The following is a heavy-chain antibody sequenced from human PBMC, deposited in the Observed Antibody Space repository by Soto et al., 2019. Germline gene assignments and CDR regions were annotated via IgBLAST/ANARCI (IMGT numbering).Heavy chain of an antibody. J-gene: IGHJ6*04. Sequence: SQTLSLTCAISGDSVSSNSAAWNWIRQSPSRGLEWLGRTYYRSKWYNDYAVSVKSRITINPDTSRNQFSLQLNSVTPEDTAVYYGARAGGLGKRGIAVAGMDYYYYGTDVWGKGTTVTVSS. V-gene: IGHV6-1*01. CDR3: ARAGGLGKRGIAVAGMDYYYYGTDV. CDR1: GDSVSSNSAA. D-gene: IGHD6-19*01. CDR2: TYYRSKWYN.